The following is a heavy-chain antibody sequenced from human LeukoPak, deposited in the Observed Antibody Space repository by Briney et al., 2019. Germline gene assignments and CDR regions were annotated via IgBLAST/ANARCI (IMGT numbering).Heavy chain of an antibody. CDR2: VHLDGRT. CDR1: GGSISSTNW. J-gene: IGHJ4*02. V-gene: IGHV4-4*02. Sequence: SGTLSLICGVSGGSISSTNWWTWIRQPPGKGLEWIGEVHLDGRTNYNPSLESRLTMSVDLSENHISLKLTSVSAADTAVYYCAREGGFYRPLDYTGQGTLVTVSS. CDR3: AREGGFYRPLDY. D-gene: IGHD3-3*01.